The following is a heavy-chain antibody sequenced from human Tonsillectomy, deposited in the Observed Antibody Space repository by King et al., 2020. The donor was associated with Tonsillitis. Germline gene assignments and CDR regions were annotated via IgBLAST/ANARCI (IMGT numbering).Heavy chain of an antibody. J-gene: IGHJ4*02. Sequence: VQLVESGAEVKKPGASVKVSCKASGYTFTSNGISWVRQAPGQGLEWMGWISAYNGNTNYAQKLQGRVTMTTDTSTTTAYMELRSLRSDDTAVYYCAREFSYXGSGSYXRGFXYWGQXTLVTVSS. V-gene: IGHV1-18*04. CDR1: GYTFTSNG. CDR3: AREFSYXGSGSYXRGFXY. D-gene: IGHD3-10*01. CDR2: ISAYNGNT.